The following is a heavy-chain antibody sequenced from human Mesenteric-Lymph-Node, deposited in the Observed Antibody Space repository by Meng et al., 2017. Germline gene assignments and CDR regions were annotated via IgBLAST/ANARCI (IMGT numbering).Heavy chain of an antibody. CDR3: ARGGTCSYDAFDI. J-gene: IGHJ3*02. CDR2: INSDGSST. V-gene: IGHV3-74*01. CDR1: GFTFSSYW. Sequence: GGSLRLSCAASGFTFSSYWMHWVRQAPGKGLVWVSRINSDGSSTSYADSVKGRFTISRDNAKNTLYLQMNSLRAEDTAVYYCARGGTCSYDAFDIWGQGTMVTVSS. D-gene: IGHD1-26*01.